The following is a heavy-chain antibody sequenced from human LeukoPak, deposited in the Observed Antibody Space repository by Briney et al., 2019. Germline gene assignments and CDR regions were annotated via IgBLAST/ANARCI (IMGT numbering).Heavy chain of an antibody. CDR1: GYSFTSYW. D-gene: IGHD1-26*01. Sequence: GESLKISCKGSGYSFTSYWIGWVRQMPGKGLEWMGIIYPGDSDTRYSPSFQGQVTISADKSIGTAYLQWSSLKASDTAMYYCARLAPSGSYPRHFDYWGQGTLVTVSS. J-gene: IGHJ4*02. CDR2: IYPGDSDT. CDR3: ARLAPSGSYPRHFDY. V-gene: IGHV5-51*01.